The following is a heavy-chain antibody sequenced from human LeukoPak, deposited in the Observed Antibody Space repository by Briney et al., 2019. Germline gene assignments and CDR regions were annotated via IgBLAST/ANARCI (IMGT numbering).Heavy chain of an antibody. V-gene: IGHV3-30*02. J-gene: IGHJ4*02. Sequence: GGSLRLSCAASGFTFSSYGMHWVRQAPGKGLEWVAFIRYDGSNKYYADSVKGRFTISRDNSRNTLYLQMNSLRPEDTAVYYCAKAMWVAATSSWFCLDYWGQGTLVTVSS. CDR3: AKAMWVAATSSWFCLDY. CDR1: GFTFSSYG. D-gene: IGHD3-10*01. CDR2: IRYDGSNK.